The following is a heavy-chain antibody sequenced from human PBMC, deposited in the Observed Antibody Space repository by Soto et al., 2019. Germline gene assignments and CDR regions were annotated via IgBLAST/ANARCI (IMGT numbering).Heavy chain of an antibody. CDR1: GYSISSGNY. CDR2: LYHIGST. CDR3: RSSTSCYDESCVDV. D-gene: IGHD2-2*01. J-gene: IGHJ6*02. Sequence: TLSLTCAFSGYSISSGNYWAWIRQPPGRGLEWIGSLYHIGSTHYNTSLKSRVTISVDTSKNHFSLELSSVTAADTAIYYCRSSTSCYDESCVDVWGQGTMVTVS. V-gene: IGHV4-38-2*01.